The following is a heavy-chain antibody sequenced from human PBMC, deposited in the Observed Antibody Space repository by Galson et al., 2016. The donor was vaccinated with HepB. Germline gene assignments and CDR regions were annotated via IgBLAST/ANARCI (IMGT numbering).Heavy chain of an antibody. CDR2: LFPGDPDT. CDR3: ARPPYYDFWSGFGR. J-gene: IGHJ4*02. CDR1: GYSFTRYW. V-gene: IGHV5-51*03. D-gene: IGHD3-3*01. Sequence: QHGAEAKKPGESLKTTCKASGYSFTRYWIGWGREMPGKGLEGMGTLFPGDPDTKYSRSCGGLVTISVKRSIYTAYLPWSSLRASDTVIYCLARPPYYDFWSGFGRWGQGTLVTVSS.